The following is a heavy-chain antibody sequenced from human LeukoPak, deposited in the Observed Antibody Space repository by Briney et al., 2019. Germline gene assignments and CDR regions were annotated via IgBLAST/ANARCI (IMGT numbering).Heavy chain of an antibody. V-gene: IGHV3-9*01. CDR1: GNSFKDYG. CDR3: AKHLTATNTYIFFGLDV. J-gene: IGHJ6*02. CDR2: FNWNGGGT. D-gene: IGHD1-26*01. Sequence: GGPLRFSCAATGNSFKDYGMHWVRKPPGKGLKWVSAFNWNGGGTYYADSVKGRFTIFRDNAKNSLYLQLSSLRPEDTALYYCAKHLTATNTYIFFGLDVWGQGTSVTVSS.